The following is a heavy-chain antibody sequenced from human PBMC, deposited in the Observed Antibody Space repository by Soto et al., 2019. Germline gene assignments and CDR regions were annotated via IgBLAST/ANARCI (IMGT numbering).Heavy chain of an antibody. V-gene: IGHV5-51*01. CDR1: GYSFTSYW. D-gene: IGHD4-17*01. CDR3: ARQARVNHDYGDSLSYYSYYGMEV. CDR2: IYPGDSDT. Sequence: PGESLKISCKGSGYSFTSYWIGWVRQMPGKGLEWMGIIYPGDSDTRYSPSFQGQVTISADKSISTAYLQWSSLKASDTAMYYCARQARVNHDYGDSLSYYSYYGMEVWGQGTTVTLSS. J-gene: IGHJ6*02.